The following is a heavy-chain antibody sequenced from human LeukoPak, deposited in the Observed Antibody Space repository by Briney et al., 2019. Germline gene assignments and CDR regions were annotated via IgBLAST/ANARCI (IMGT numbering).Heavy chain of an antibody. Sequence: GGSLRLSCAASGFTFSDYCMSWIRQAPGKGLEWVSYISSSGSTIYYADSVKGRFTISRDNAKNSLYLQMNSLRAEDTAVYYCARDWYYYDSSGYYGDDAFDIWGQGTMVTVSS. V-gene: IGHV3-11*04. J-gene: IGHJ3*02. CDR3: ARDWYYYDSSGYYGDDAFDI. CDR1: GFTFSDYC. D-gene: IGHD3-22*01. CDR2: ISSSGSTI.